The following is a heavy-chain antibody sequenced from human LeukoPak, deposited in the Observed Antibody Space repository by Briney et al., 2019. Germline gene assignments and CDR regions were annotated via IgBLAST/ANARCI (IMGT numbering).Heavy chain of an antibody. CDR3: ARAPVAGTSRDAFDI. CDR1: GFTFSDYY. V-gene: IGHV3-11*01. D-gene: IGHD6-19*01. CDR2: ISSSGSTI. Sequence: GGSLRLSCAASGFTFSDYYMSWIRQAPGKGLEWVSYISSSGSTIYYADSVKGRFTISRDNAKNSLYLQMNSLRAEDTAVYYCARAPVAGTSRDAFDIWGQGTKVTVSS. J-gene: IGHJ3*02.